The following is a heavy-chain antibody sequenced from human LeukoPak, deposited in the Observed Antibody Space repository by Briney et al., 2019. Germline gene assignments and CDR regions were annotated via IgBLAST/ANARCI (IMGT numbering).Heavy chain of an antibody. J-gene: IGHJ4*02. V-gene: IGHV1-2*02. D-gene: IGHD2-21*02. CDR3: AREIVVVTAFDY. CDR1: GYTFTGYY. CDR2: INPNSGGT. Sequence: GASVKVSCKASGYTFTGYYMHWVRQVPGQGLEWMGWINPNSGGTNYAQKFQGRVTMTRDTSISTAYMELSRLRSDDTAVYYCAREIVVVTAFDYWGQGTLVTVSS.